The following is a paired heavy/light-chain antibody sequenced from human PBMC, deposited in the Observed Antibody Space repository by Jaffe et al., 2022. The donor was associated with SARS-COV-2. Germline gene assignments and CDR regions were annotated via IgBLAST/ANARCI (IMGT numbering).Light chain of an antibody. CDR1: SGHSSYP. Sequence: QLVLTQSPSASASLGASVKLTCTLSSGHSSYPIAWHQQQPEKGPRYLMKVNTDGRHTKGDGIPDRFSGSSSGAERYLTISSLQSEDEADYYCQTWATGIPVFGGGTKLTVL. CDR3: QTWATGIPV. J-gene: IGLJ3*02. CDR2: VNTDGRH. V-gene: IGLV4-69*01.
Heavy chain of an antibody. V-gene: IGHV4-31*03. D-gene: IGHD3-22*01. J-gene: IGHJ4*02. CDR3: ARADYYDTSGVVDS. CDR1: GGSISNWSYY. Sequence: VELQESGPGLVEPSQTLSLTCTVSGGSISNWSYYWNWIRQRPGEGPEWIGYMYYSGTTNYNPSLKSRLSISVDTSKNQFSLKLTSVTAADTAVYYCARADYYDTSGVVDSWGQGTLVTVSS. CDR2: MYYSGTT.